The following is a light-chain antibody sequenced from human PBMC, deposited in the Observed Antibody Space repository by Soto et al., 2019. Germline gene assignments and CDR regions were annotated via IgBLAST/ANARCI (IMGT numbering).Light chain of an antibody. CDR3: SSYTSSSTLV. Sequence: QLVLTQPASVSGSPGQSITISCTGTSSDVGGYNYVSWYQQHPGKAPRLMIYDVSNRPSGVSNRFSGSKSGNTASLTISGLQAEDEAHYYCSSYTSSSTLVFGGGTKVTVL. CDR2: DVS. V-gene: IGLV2-14*01. CDR1: SSDVGGYNY. J-gene: IGLJ2*01.